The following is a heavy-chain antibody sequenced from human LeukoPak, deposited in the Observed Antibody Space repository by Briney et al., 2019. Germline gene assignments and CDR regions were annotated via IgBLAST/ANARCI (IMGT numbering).Heavy chain of an antibody. D-gene: IGHD1-26*01. CDR2: IHPDGSET. CDR3: ARRWDLLPDH. J-gene: IGHJ4*02. CDR1: GFIFSSYW. V-gene: IGHV3-7*03. Sequence: PGGSLRLSCEASGFIFSSYWMGWVRRAPGKGLEWVANIHPDGSETSYLDSVKGRFTISRDNSKNSFYLQMNSLRVEDTALYYCARRWDLLPDHWGPGTLVTVSS.